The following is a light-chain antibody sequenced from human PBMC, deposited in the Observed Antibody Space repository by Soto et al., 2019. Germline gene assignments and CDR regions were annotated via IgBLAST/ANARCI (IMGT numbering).Light chain of an antibody. J-gene: IGKJ1*01. V-gene: IGKV1-5*01. CDR2: DAS. CDR3: QQYNSYSPWT. Sequence: DIQMTQSPSTQSSSVGDRVTITCRASQSISSWLAWYQQKPGKAPKLLIYDASSLESGVPSRFSGSGSGTEFTLTISSLQPDDFATYYCQQYNSYSPWTFGQGTKVDI. CDR1: QSISSW.